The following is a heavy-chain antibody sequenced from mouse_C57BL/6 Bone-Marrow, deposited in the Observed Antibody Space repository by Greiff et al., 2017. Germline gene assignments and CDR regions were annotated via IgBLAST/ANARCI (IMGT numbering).Heavy chain of an antibody. CDR2: IDPSDSET. V-gene: IGHV1-52*01. CDR3: ERKVDYGSSYDWYFDV. J-gene: IGHJ1*03. CDR1: GYTFTSYW. D-gene: IGHD1-1*01. Sequence: QVQLQQSGAELVRPGSSVKLSCKASGYTFTSYWMHWVKQRPIQGLEWIGNIDPSDSETHYNQKFKDKATLTVDKSSSTAYMQLSSLTSEDSAVYYCERKVDYGSSYDWYFDVWGTGTTVTVSS.